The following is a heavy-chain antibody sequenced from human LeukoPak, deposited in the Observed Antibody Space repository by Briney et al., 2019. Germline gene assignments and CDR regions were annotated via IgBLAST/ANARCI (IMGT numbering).Heavy chain of an antibody. J-gene: IGHJ4*02. Sequence: GGSLRLSCAASGFTFSSYGMSWVRQAPGKGLEWVSSISGSGGNTYYEDSVKGRFTISRDNSKNTLFLHMNSLRAEDTAVYYCAKALGGYHFDYWGQGTLVTVSS. CDR2: ISGSGGNT. D-gene: IGHD3-16*01. CDR3: AKALGGYHFDY. V-gene: IGHV3-23*01. CDR1: GFTFSSYG.